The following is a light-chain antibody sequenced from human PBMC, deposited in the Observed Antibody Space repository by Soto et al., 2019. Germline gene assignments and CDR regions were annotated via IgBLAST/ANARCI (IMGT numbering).Light chain of an antibody. Sequence: QSVLAQSASASASLGASVKLTCTLSSGHSTYAVAWHQQQPEKGPRYLMKLNSDGSHTKGDGIPDRFSGSSSGAERYLSISSLQSEDEADYFCQSWHTGIHRVFGGGTKLTVL. CDR2: LNSDGSH. CDR3: QSWHTGIHRV. CDR1: SGHSTYA. J-gene: IGLJ2*01. V-gene: IGLV4-69*01.